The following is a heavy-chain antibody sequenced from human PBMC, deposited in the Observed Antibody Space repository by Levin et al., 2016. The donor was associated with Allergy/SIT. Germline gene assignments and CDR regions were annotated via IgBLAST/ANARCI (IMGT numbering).Heavy chain of an antibody. Sequence: SETLSLTCTVSGGSITSYYWSWIRQPPGKGLEWIGYIYNSGRTNYNPSLKSRVTIAVDTSKNQFSLQLTSVTPEDTAVYYCARCPEFCGNWFDPWGQGILVTVSS. D-gene: IGHD3-16*01. V-gene: IGHV4-59*12. CDR1: GGSITSYY. CDR3: ARCPEFCGNWFDP. CDR2: IYNSGRT. J-gene: IGHJ5*02.